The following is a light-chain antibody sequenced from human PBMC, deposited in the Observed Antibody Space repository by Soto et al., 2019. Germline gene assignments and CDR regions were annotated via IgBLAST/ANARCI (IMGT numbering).Light chain of an antibody. V-gene: IGLV1-40*01. J-gene: IGLJ1*01. CDR1: SSNIGATYD. CDR3: QCYASSLSAHYV. CDR2: GNS. Sequence: QSVLTQPPSVYGAPGQRVTISCNGSSSNIGATYDVQWYQQLPGTAPKLLIYGNSNRPSGVPDRFSGSKSGTSASLAITGLKADEEPDYSCQCYASSLSAHYVFGTGTKVTVL.